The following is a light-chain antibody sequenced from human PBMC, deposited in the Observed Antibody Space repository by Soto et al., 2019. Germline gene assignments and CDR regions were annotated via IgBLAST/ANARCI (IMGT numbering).Light chain of an antibody. V-gene: IGKV4-1*01. CDR3: QQYYSTPYT. CDR2: WAS. CDR1: QSVLYSSNNANY. Sequence: DIVMTQAPDSLAVSLGERATINCKSSQSVLYSSNNANYLAWYQQKPGQPPKLLIHWASARETGVPDRFSGSGSWTDFTLTISSLQTEDVAVYYCQQYYSTPYTFGPGTKLEIK. J-gene: IGKJ2*01.